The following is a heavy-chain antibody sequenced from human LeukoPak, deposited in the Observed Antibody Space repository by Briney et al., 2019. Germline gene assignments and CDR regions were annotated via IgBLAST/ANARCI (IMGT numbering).Heavy chain of an antibody. J-gene: IGHJ5*02. CDR1: GFTVSSNY. CDR2: IYSGGST. CDR3: AKAGGGRYSSSWYNWFDP. D-gene: IGHD6-13*01. V-gene: IGHV3-53*01. Sequence: GGSLRLSCAASGFTVSSNYMSWVRQAPGKGLEWVSVIYSGGSTYYADSVKGRFTISRDNSKNTLYLQMNSLRAEDTAVYYCAKAGGGRYSSSWYNWFDPWGQGTLVTVSS.